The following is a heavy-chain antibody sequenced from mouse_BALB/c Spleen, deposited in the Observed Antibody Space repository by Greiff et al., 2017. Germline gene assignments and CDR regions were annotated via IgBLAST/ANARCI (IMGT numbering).Heavy chain of an antibody. CDR1: GFAFSSYD. J-gene: IGHJ3*01. CDR2: ISSGGGST. D-gene: IGHD4-1*01. CDR3: ARHEGNWAWFAY. Sequence: EVHLVESGGGLVKPGGSLKLSCAASGFAFSSYDMSWVRQTPEKRLEWVAYISSGGGSTYYPDTVKGRFTISRDNAKNTLYLQMSSLKSEDTAMYYCARHEGNWAWFAYWGQGTLVTVSA. V-gene: IGHV5-12-1*01.